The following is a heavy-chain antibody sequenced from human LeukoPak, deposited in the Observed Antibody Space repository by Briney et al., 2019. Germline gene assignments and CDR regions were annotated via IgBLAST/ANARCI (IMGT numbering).Heavy chain of an antibody. Sequence: PSETLSLTCTVSGGSISSGSYYWSWIRQPAGKGLEWIGRIYTSGSTNYNPSLKSRVTISVDTSKNQFSLKLSSVTAADTAVYYCARASGSFLVYAYWGQGTLVTVSS. CDR3: ARASGSFLVYAY. V-gene: IGHV4-61*02. CDR2: IYTSGST. CDR1: GGSISSGSYY. J-gene: IGHJ4*02. D-gene: IGHD1-26*01.